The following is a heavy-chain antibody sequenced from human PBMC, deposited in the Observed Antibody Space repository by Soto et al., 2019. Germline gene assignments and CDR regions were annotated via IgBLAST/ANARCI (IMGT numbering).Heavy chain of an antibody. CDR2: ISYDGSNK. Sequence: GGSLRLYCAASGFTFSSYAMHWVRQAPGKGLEWVAVISYDGSNKYYADSVKGRFTISRDNSKNTLYLQMNSLRAEDTAVYYCATSRIALDYWGQGTLVTVSS. J-gene: IGHJ4*02. D-gene: IGHD2-21*01. V-gene: IGHV3-30-3*01. CDR3: ATSRIALDY. CDR1: GFTFSSYA.